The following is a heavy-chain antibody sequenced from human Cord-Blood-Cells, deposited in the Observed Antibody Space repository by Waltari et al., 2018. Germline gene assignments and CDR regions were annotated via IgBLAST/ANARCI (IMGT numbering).Heavy chain of an antibody. CDR3: ARSVDWSSTSCYSVEDY. CDR1: GGTFSSYA. CDR2: IIPIFGTA. D-gene: IGHD2-2*01. J-gene: IGHJ4*02. Sequence: QVQLVQSGAEVKKPGSSVKVSCKASGGTFSSYAISWVRQAPGQGLEWMGGIIPIFGTANYAQKFQGRVTITADESTSAAYKELRSLRSEDTAVYYCARSVDWSSTSCYSVEDYLGQGTLVTVSS. V-gene: IGHV1-69*12.